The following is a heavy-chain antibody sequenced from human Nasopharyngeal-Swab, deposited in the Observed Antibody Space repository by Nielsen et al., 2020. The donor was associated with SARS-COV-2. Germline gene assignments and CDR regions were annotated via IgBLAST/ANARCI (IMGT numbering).Heavy chain of an antibody. V-gene: IGHV3-11*01. Sequence: GGSLRLSCAASGFTFSDYYMSWIRHAPGKGLERVSYISSSGSTIYYADSVKGRFTISRDNAKNSLYLQMNSLRAEDTAVYYCARSHKGYSYGYTNYYGMDVWGQGTTVTVSS. CDR3: ARSHKGYSYGYTNYYGMDV. CDR2: ISSSGSTI. D-gene: IGHD5-18*01. CDR1: GFTFSDYY. J-gene: IGHJ6*02.